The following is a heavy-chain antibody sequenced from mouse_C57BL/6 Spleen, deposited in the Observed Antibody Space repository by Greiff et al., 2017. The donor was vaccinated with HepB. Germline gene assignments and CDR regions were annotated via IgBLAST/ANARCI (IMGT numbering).Heavy chain of an antibody. D-gene: IGHD1-1*01. CDR2: IYPRSGNT. CDR3: ARRETEDYGSSSAWFAY. Sequence: QVQLKESGAELARPGASVKLSCKASGYTFTSYGISWVKQRTGQGLEWIGEIYPRSGNTYYNEKFKGKATLTADKSSSTAYMELRSLTSEDSAVYFCARRETEDYGSSSAWFAYWGQGTLVTVSA. J-gene: IGHJ3*01. V-gene: IGHV1-81*01. CDR1: GYTFTSYG.